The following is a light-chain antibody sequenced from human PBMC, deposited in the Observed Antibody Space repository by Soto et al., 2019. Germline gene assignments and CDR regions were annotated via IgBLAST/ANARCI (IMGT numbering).Light chain of an antibody. CDR2: GAS. J-gene: IGKJ1*01. V-gene: IGKV3-20*01. CDR3: QQYGSSGT. Sequence: EIVLPQSPGALSLSPGERATLSCRASQSVSSSYLAGYQQKPGQAPRLLIYGASNRATGIPDRFSGSGSGTDFTLTISRLEPEDFAVYYCQQYGSSGTFGQGTKVDIK. CDR1: QSVSSSY.